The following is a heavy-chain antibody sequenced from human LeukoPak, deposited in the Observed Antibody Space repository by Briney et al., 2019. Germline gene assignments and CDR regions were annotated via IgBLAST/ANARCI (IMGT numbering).Heavy chain of an antibody. D-gene: IGHD1-14*01. CDR2: INPNSGGT. Sequence: ASVKVSCKASGYTFTGYYMHWVRQAPGQGLEWMGWINPNSGGTNYAQKFQGRVTMTRDTSISTAYMELSSLRSEDTAVYYCATGESRSVYPLFYYYMDVWGKGTTVTVFS. CDR3: ATGESRSVYPLFYYYMDV. CDR1: GYTFTGYY. V-gene: IGHV1-2*02. J-gene: IGHJ6*03.